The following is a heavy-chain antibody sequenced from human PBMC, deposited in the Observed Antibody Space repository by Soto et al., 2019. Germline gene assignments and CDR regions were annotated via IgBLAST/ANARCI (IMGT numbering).Heavy chain of an antibody. D-gene: IGHD1-26*01. Sequence: QVQLVQSGAEVKKPGSSVKVSCKASGGTFSRYAISWVRQAPGQGLEWMGGIIPIFGTANYAQKFQGRVTITADESTSTAYRELSSLRVEDTAVYYCARAIVGPTTTGWLDPWGQGTLVTVSS. CDR3: ARAIVGPTTTGWLDP. V-gene: IGHV1-69*01. J-gene: IGHJ5*02. CDR1: GGTFSRYA. CDR2: IIPIFGTA.